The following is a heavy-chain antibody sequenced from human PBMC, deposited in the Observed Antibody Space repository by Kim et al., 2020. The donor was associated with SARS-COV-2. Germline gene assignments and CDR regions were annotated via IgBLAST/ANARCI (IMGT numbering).Heavy chain of an antibody. Sequence: YYNPSLKSRVTISVDTSKNQFSLKLSSVTAADTAVYYCARLVGAKDAFDIWGQGTKVTVSS. J-gene: IGHJ3*02. D-gene: IGHD1-26*01. CDR3: ARLVGAKDAFDI. V-gene: IGHV4-30-2*05.